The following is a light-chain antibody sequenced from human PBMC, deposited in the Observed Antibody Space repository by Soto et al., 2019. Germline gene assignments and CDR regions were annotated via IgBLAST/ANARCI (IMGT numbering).Light chain of an antibody. V-gene: IGKV1-9*01. J-gene: IGKJ1*01. CDR1: QGISSY. Sequence: DIQLAQSPSFLSASVGDRVIITCRASQGISSYLAWYQQKPGKAPKVLIYATSTLQSGVPSRFSGSGSGTEFTLTISSLQPEDFATYYCQQLNTYPWTFGQGTKVETK. CDR2: ATS. CDR3: QQLNTYPWT.